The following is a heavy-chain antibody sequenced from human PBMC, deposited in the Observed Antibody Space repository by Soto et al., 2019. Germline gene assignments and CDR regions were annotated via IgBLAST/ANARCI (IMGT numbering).Heavy chain of an antibody. J-gene: IGHJ4*02. V-gene: IGHV3-48*01. CDR2: ISSRSSTI. CDR1: GFTLSDYS. CDR3: ARDFSLDY. Sequence: EVQLVESGGGLVQPGGSLRLSCAGSGFTLSDYSINWVRQAPGKGLEWVSYISSRSSTIYYADSVKGRFTISRDNAKNSQSLQMNSLRAEDTAVYYCARDFSLDYWGQGTLVTVST.